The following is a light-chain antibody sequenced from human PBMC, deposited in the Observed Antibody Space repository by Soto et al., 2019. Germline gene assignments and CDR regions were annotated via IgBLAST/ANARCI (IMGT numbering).Light chain of an antibody. Sequence: QSVLTQPRSVSGSPGQSVTISYTGTSTDVGHSNSVSWYRQHPGKAPKLIIYDVTHRPSGVPERFSGSKSGNTASLTISGLQAEDEGDYYCCSYAGARVFGGGTKLTVL. V-gene: IGLV2-11*01. J-gene: IGLJ3*02. CDR2: DVT. CDR1: STDVGHSNS. CDR3: CSYAGARV.